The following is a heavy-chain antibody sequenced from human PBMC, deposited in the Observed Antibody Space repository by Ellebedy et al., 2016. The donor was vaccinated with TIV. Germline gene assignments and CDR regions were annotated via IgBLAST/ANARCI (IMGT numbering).Heavy chain of an antibody. CDR2: ISRGGSKT. J-gene: IGHJ6*02. D-gene: IGHD5-18*01. V-gene: IGHV3-NL1*01. CDR3: ARDGAPGDSFIYYYYYGMDV. CDR1: GFTFSSYS. Sequence: GGSLRLSXAASGFTFSSYSMNWVRQAPGKGLEWVSTISRGGSKTYYADSVKGRFTISRDNSKNTLYLQMNSLRAEDTAVYYCARDGAPGDSFIYYYYYGMDVWGQGTTVTVSS.